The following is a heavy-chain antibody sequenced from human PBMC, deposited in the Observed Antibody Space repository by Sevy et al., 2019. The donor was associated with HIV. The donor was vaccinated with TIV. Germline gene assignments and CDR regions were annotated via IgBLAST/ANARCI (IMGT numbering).Heavy chain of an antibody. CDR3: ARRAVSGYCTNGVCYTDYFHY. J-gene: IGHJ4*02. CDR1: GGSISSSSYY. CDR2: IYYSGST. V-gene: IGHV4-39*01. Sequence: SETLSLTCTVSGGSISSSSYYWGWIRQPPGKGLEWIGSIYYSGSTYYNPSLKSRVTISVDTSKNQFSLKLSSVTAADTAVYYCARRAVSGYCTNGVCYTDYFHYWGQGTLVTVSS. D-gene: IGHD2-8*01.